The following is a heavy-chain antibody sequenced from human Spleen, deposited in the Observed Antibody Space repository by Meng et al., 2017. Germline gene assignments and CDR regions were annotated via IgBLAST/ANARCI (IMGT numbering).Heavy chain of an antibody. V-gene: IGHV4-30-4*01. CDR3: ARVSPQFDP. Sequence: QLEESGLGLVRPTQTLSLTCTVSGGSISNGDYYWSWIRQTPGKGLEWIGYIYYSGSTTINSSLKRRLTMSIDTSKNQFSLKLTSVTAADTAVHYCARVSPQFDPWGQGTLVTVSS. CDR1: GGSISNGDYY. J-gene: IGHJ5*02. CDR2: IYYSGST.